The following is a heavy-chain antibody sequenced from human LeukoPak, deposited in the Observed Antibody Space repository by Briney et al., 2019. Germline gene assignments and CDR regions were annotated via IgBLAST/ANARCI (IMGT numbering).Heavy chain of an antibody. V-gene: IGHV4-4*02. CDR1: GGSISSSNW. J-gene: IGHJ5*02. CDR3: ARLGYSSGWHWFDP. D-gene: IGHD6-19*01. Sequence: PSGTLSLTSAVYGGSISSSNWWSWVGQPPGKGLERIWEIYHSGSTNYNPSLKSRVTISVDKSKNQFSLKLSSVTAADTAVYYCARLGYSSGWHWFDPWAQGTLVTVSS. CDR2: IYHSGST.